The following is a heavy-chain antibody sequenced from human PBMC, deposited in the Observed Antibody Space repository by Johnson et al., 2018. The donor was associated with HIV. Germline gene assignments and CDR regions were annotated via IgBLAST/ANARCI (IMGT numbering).Heavy chain of an antibody. D-gene: IGHD2-15*01. CDR2: VSDHGRTT. V-gene: IGHV3-30*18. CDR1: GFTFSSFG. J-gene: IGHJ3*02. CDR3: AKEGSSSPWAFDI. Sequence: VQLVESGGGVVQPGRSLRLSCAASGFTFSSFGMHWVRQAPGTGLEWVAVVSDHGRTTYFADSVKGRFTISRDNSKNTLYLQMNNLRPEDTALYYCAKEGSSSPWAFDIWGQGTMVTVSS.